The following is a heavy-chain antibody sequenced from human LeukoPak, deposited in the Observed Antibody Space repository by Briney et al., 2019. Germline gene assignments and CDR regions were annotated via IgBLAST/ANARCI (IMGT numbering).Heavy chain of an antibody. CDR1: GFTFSSYS. CDR3: ARVPHSSSSGEGY. CDR2: ISSSSSYI. D-gene: IGHD6-6*01. Sequence: KPGGSLRLSCAASGFTFSSYSMNWVRQAPGKGLEWVSSISSSSSYIYYADSVKGRFTISRDNAKNSLYLQMNSLRAEDTAVYYCARVPHSSSSGEGYWGQGTLVTVSS. V-gene: IGHV3-21*01. J-gene: IGHJ4*02.